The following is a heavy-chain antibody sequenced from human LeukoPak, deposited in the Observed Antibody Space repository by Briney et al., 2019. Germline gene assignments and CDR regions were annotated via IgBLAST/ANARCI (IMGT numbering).Heavy chain of an antibody. J-gene: IGHJ4*02. V-gene: IGHV3-33*01. CDR1: GFTFSSYG. Sequence: GGSLRLSCAASGFTFSSYGTHWVRQAPGKGLEWVAVIWYDGSNKYYADSVKGQFTISRDNSQNTLYLQMNSLRAEDTAVYYCARDLGSGWMEGYFDYWGQGTLVTVSS. CDR2: IWYDGSNK. CDR3: ARDLGSGWMEGYFDY. D-gene: IGHD6-19*01.